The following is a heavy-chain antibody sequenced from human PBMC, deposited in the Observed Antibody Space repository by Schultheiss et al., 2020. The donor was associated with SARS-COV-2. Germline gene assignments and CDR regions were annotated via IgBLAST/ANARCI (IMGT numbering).Heavy chain of an antibody. J-gene: IGHJ6*02. D-gene: IGHD4-17*01. Sequence: GGSLRLSCAASGFTFSSYWMHWVRQAPGKGLEWVAVISYDGSNKYYADSVKGRFTISRDNSKNTLYLQMNSLRAEDTAVYYCARDNGDLRYYYYGMDVWGQGTTVTVSS. CDR1: GFTFSSYW. V-gene: IGHV3-30-3*01. CDR3: ARDNGDLRYYYYGMDV. CDR2: ISYDGSNK.